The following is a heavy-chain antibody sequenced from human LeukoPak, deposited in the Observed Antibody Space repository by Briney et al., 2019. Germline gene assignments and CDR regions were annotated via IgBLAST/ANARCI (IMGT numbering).Heavy chain of an antibody. CDR2: IYTSGST. J-gene: IGHJ4*02. V-gene: IGHV4-4*07. CDR1: GYSISSSYY. CDR3: ARSPGYYFDY. D-gene: IGHD1-14*01. Sequence: PSETLSLTCTVSGYSISSSYYWGWIRQPAGKGLEWIGRIYTSGSTNYNPSLKSRVTMSVDTSKNQFSLKLSSVTAADTAVYYFARSPGYYFDYGGQGTLVTVSA.